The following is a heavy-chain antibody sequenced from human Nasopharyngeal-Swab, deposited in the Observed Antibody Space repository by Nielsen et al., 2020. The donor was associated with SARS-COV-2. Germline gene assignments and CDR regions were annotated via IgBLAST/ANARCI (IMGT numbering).Heavy chain of an antibody. CDR2: IGTAGDT. Sequence: GESLKISCAASGFTFSSYDMHLVRQATGKGLEWVSAIGTAGDTYYPGSVKGRFTISRENAKNSLYLQMNSLRAGDTAVYYCARGSLRYFDWSRTWDAFDIWGQGTMVTVSS. CDR3: ARGSLRYFDWSRTWDAFDI. J-gene: IGHJ3*02. V-gene: IGHV3-13*01. D-gene: IGHD3-9*01. CDR1: GFTFSSYD.